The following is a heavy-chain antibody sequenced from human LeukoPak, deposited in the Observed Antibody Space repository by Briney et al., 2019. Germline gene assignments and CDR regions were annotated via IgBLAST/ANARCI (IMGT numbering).Heavy chain of an antibody. CDR2: IKSKTDGQTT. CDR1: GFTASNAW. D-gene: IGHD3-22*01. J-gene: IGHJ4*02. CDR3: TTVYSDSGGFYFNYCDY. V-gene: IGHV3-15*01. Sequence: GGSLRLSCAASGFTASNAWMSCVPQAPGKGREWVGRIKSKTDGQTTDYAAPVKGRFTISRDDSKNTLYLQMNSLKTEDTAVYYCTTVYSDSGGFYFNYCDYWGQGTLVTVST.